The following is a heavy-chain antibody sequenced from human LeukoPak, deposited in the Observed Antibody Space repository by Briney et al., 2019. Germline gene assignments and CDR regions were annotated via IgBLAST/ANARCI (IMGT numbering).Heavy chain of an antibody. D-gene: IGHD3-9*01. J-gene: IGHJ3*02. CDR1: GYSFDSDW. CDR2: IYPGDSDT. Sequence: GESLQISCEGSGYSFDSDWIGWVRQMPGKGLAWMGIIYPGDSDTRYSPSFQGQVTISADKSISTAYLQWSSLKASDTAMYYCARDFTTYYDILTGSAGAFDIWGQGTMVTVSS. V-gene: IGHV5-51*01. CDR3: ARDFTTYYDILTGSAGAFDI.